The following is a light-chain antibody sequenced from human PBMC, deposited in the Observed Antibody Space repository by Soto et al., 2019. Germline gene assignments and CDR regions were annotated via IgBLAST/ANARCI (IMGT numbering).Light chain of an antibody. J-gene: IGKJ1*01. V-gene: IGKV1-5*01. CDR3: QQYNNYPRT. Sequence: DIHITHSPTTLSSSIGDIVTITCLASESIRTWLAWYQHKPGKAPKFLIYDASTLQSGVPSRFSGSGSGTEFTLTISSLQPDDFATYYCQQYNNYPRTFGQGTKVDIK. CDR1: ESIRTW. CDR2: DAS.